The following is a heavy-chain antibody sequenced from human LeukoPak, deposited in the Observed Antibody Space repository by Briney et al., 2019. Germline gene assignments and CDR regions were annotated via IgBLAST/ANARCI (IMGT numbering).Heavy chain of an antibody. CDR2: IIPIFGTA. J-gene: IGHJ6*03. CDR1: GGTFSSYA. Sequence: SVKVSCKASGGTFSSYAISWVRQAPGQGLEWMGGIIPIFGTANYAQKFQGRVTITTDESTSTAYMELSSLRSDDTAVYYCARGARHHYYYYYYMDVWGKGTTVTVSS. V-gene: IGHV1-69*05. CDR3: ARGARHHYYYYYYMDV.